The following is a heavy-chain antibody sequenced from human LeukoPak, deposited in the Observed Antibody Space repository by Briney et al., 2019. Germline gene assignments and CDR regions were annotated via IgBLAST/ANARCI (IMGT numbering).Heavy chain of an antibody. J-gene: IGHJ5*02. Sequence: SGGSLRLSCAASGSTSSSYWMHWVRQVPGKGLVWVSRISGDGTARNYADSVKGRFTISRDDAKNTVDLQMNSLRGEDTAVYYCVRGRGSYGWFDPWGQGTLVTVSS. D-gene: IGHD3-10*01. CDR3: VRGRGSYGWFDP. CDR2: ISGDGTAR. V-gene: IGHV3-74*01. CDR1: GSTSSSYW.